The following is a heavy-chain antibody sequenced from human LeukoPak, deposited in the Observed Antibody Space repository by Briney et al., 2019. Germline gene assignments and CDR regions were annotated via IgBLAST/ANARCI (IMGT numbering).Heavy chain of an antibody. V-gene: IGHV3-21*01. J-gene: IGHJ4*02. Sequence: GGSLRLSCAASGFTFSDYSMNWVRQAPGKGLDWVSSISSTSTYILYADSVKGRFTISRDNAKNSLYLQMNSLRAEDTAVYYCARLQYSFLYGSGSYGVDYWGQGTLVTVSS. CDR1: GFTFSDYS. CDR3: ARLQYSFLYGSGSYGVDY. CDR2: ISSTSTYI. D-gene: IGHD3-10*01.